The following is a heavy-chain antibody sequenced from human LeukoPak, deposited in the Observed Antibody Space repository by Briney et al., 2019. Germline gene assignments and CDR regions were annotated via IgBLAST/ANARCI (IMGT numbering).Heavy chain of an antibody. CDR3: ARGGGVRVAVAGGFDY. J-gene: IGHJ4*02. V-gene: IGHV3-66*01. CDR2: IYSGGAT. D-gene: IGHD6-19*01. CDR1: GFTVSNNY. Sequence: PGGSLRLSCAASGFTVSNNYMTWVRQAPGKGLEWVSAIYSGGATYYADSVKGRFTISRDNSKNTLYLQMNSLRAEDTAVYYCARGGGVRVAVAGGFDYWGQGILVTVSS.